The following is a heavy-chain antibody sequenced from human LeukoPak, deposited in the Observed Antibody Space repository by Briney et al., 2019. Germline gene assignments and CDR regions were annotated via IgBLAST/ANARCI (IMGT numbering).Heavy chain of an antibody. Sequence: ASVKVSCKASGYTFTSYGISWVRQAPGQGLEWMGWISAYNGNTNYAQKLQGRVTMTTDTSTSTAYMELRSLRSDDTAVYYCARVHGYYDILTGYHSRRFSDIWGQGTMVTVSS. CDR3: ARVHGYYDILTGYHSRRFSDI. V-gene: IGHV1-18*01. J-gene: IGHJ3*02. D-gene: IGHD3-9*01. CDR2: ISAYNGNT. CDR1: GYTFTSYG.